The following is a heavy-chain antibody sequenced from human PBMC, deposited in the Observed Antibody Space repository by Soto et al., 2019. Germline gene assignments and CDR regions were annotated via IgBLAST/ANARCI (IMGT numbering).Heavy chain of an antibody. Sequence: SETLSLTCTVSGGSISSYYWSWIRQPPGKGLEWIGYIYYSGSTNYNPSLKSRVTISVDTSKNQFSLKLNSVTAADTAVYYCARDRANYGMDVWGQGTTVTVSS. J-gene: IGHJ6*02. V-gene: IGHV4-59*01. CDR1: GGSISSYY. CDR3: ARDRANYGMDV. CDR2: IYYSGST. D-gene: IGHD3-10*01.